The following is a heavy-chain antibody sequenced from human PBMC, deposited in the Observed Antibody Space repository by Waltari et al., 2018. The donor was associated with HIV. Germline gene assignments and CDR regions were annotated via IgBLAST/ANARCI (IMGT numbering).Heavy chain of an antibody. CDR3: ARVSYGSGGLDY. CDR2: IYYSGNT. CDR1: GGSISSSSYY. D-gene: IGHD3-10*01. Sequence: QLQLQESGPGLVKPSETLSLTCTVSGGSISSSSYYWGWIRQPPGKGLEWIGSIYYSGNTSYNPSLKRRVTISLDTSKNQFSLKLSSVTAADTAVYYCARVSYGSGGLDYWGQGTLVTVSS. V-gene: IGHV4-39*07. J-gene: IGHJ4*02.